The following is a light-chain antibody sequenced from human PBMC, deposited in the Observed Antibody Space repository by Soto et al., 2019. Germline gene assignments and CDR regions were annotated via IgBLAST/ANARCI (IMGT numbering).Light chain of an antibody. Sequence: EIVLTQSPATLSLSPWERATLSCGASQSVTVNSLAWYQQKPGQAPRLLIYAASTRAAAVPDRFTGSGSGTDFALTISRLEPEDFGVYYCQQYGDSPLTSGPGTKVDIK. V-gene: IGKV3-20*01. CDR3: QQYGDSPLT. CDR2: AAS. CDR1: QSVTVNS. J-gene: IGKJ3*01.